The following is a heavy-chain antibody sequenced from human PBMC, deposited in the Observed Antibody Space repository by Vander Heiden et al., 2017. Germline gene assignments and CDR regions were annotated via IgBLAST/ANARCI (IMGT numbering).Heavy chain of an antibody. CDR1: GFPFSTYA. J-gene: IGHJ6*02. CDR2: RSYDGSNK. CDR3: ARPLGDFWSGELYGMDV. V-gene: IGHV3-30*04. D-gene: IGHD3-3*01. Sequence: QVQLVASGGGVVQPGRSLRLSCAASGFPFSTYARAWVRRAAGKGLEWVAVRSYDGSNKYYADSVKGRVTISRDNSKNTLYLQMNSLRAEDTAVYYCARPLGDFWSGELYGMDVWGQGTTVAVSS.